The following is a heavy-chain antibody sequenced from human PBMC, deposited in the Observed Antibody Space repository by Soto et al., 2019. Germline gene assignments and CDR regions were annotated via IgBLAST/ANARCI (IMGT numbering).Heavy chain of an antibody. V-gene: IGHV3-13*01. CDR3: TTDEYYDSSGLLDY. CDR2: IGFAGDA. CDR1: GFTFSDTD. D-gene: IGHD3-22*01. Sequence: GGSLRLSCAASGFTFSDTDMHWVRQRAEKGLEWVSAIGFAGDAYYPDSVKGRFTISRDDSKNTLYLQMNSLKTEDTAVYYCTTDEYYDSSGLLDYWGQGTLVTVSS. J-gene: IGHJ4*02.